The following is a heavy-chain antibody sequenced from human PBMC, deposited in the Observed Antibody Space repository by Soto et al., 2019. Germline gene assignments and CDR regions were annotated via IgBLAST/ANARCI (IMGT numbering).Heavy chain of an antibody. J-gene: IGHJ4*02. V-gene: IGHV3-30*18. CDR1: GFTFSSYG. D-gene: IGHD2-15*01. CDR2: ISYDGSNK. Sequence: GGSLRLSCAASGFTFSSYGMHWVRQAPGKGLEWVAVISYDGSNKYYADSVKGRFTISRDNSKNTLYLQMNSLRAEDTAVYYCAKDLTVVVAAAFDYWGQGTLVTVSS. CDR3: AKDLTVVVAAAFDY.